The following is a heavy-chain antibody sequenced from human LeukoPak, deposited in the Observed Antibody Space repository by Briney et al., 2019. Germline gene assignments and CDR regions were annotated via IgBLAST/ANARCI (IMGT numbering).Heavy chain of an antibody. CDR2: IHHRAGA. CDR3: ARGPVRDDGLTGISYYFGLDV. CDR1: GGSFTDYF. V-gene: IGHV4-34*01. J-gene: IGHJ6*02. D-gene: IGHD2-21*02. Sequence: SETLCLTCAVSGGSFTDYFWCWIRHLPGKGLEWIGEIHHRAGANYNPTLWGRVTISADTSKNQFSLHLTSVTAADTATFYCARGPVRDDGLTGISYYFGLDVWGHGTTVTVFS.